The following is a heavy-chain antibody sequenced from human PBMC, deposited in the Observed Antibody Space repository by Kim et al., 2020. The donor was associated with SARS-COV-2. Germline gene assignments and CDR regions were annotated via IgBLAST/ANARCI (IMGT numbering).Heavy chain of an antibody. D-gene: IGHD3-22*01. V-gene: IGHV4-59*08. Sequence: SETLSLTCTVSGGSISSYYWSWIRQPPGKGLEWIGYIYYSGSTNYNPSLKSRVTISVDTSKNQFSLKLSSVTAADTAVYYCARRPRGDSSGYHDYWGQGTLVTVSS. CDR1: GGSISSYY. CDR3: ARRPRGDSSGYHDY. J-gene: IGHJ4*02. CDR2: IYYSGST.